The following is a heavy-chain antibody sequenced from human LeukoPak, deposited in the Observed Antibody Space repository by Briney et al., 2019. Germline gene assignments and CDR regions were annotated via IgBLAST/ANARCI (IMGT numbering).Heavy chain of an antibody. CDR1: GFTFSYYW. CDR2: IKEDGSEK. V-gene: IGHV3-7*01. Sequence: GGSLRLFCAASGFTFSYYWMTWVRQAPGKGLEWVANIKEDGSEKNYVDSVKGRFTISRDNAKNSLYLQMNSLRAEDTAVYYCARGQYQLPWGQGTLVTVSS. J-gene: IGHJ5*02. D-gene: IGHD2-2*01. CDR3: ARGQYQLP.